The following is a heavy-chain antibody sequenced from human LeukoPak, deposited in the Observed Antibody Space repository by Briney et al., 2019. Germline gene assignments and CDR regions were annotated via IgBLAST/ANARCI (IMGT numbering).Heavy chain of an antibody. CDR3: AKGRYGPFYFHY. Sequence: GGSLRLSCIASEFSFSSYAMSWVRQAPGKGLEWVSGISGTGVGTHYADSVKGRFTISRDNSKNTPYVQMNSLSGEDTAIYYCAKGRYGPFYFHYWGQAALATVS. D-gene: IGHD3-9*01. V-gene: IGHV3-23*01. J-gene: IGHJ4*02. CDR1: EFSFSSYA. CDR2: ISGTGVGT.